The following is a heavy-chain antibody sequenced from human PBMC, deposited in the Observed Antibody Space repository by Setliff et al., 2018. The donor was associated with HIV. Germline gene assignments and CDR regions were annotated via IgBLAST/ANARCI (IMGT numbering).Heavy chain of an antibody. CDR1: GGSISGGGYY. CDR3: ARALGIGGWYFDL. V-gene: IGHV4-31*03. J-gene: IGHJ2*01. CDR2: IYYSGST. Sequence: SETLSLTCTVSGGSISGGGYYWSWSRQHPGKGLEWIGNIYYSGSTYYNPSLTSRATVSVDTSKNHFSLKLTSVTAVDTAVYYCARALGIGGWYFDLWGRGTLVTVSS. D-gene: IGHD7-27*01.